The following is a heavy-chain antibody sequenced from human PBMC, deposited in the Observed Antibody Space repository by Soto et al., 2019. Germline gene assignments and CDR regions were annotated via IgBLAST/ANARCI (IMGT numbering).Heavy chain of an antibody. CDR1: GFSVSSSH. CDR2: IYSGGAT. CDR3: ARGGSSSGWRSIDY. J-gene: IGHJ4*02. D-gene: IGHD6-19*01. V-gene: IGHV3-53*01. Sequence: GGSLRLSCAASGFSVSSSHMIWVRQAPGKGLEWVSVIYSGGATYYAVSVKGRFTISRDRSKNTVYLQMDGLRTEDTAVYYCARGGSSSGWRSIDYWGQGAQVTVSS.